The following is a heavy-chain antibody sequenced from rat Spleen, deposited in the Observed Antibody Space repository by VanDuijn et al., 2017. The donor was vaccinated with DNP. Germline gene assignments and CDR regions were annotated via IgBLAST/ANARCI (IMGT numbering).Heavy chain of an antibody. Sequence: EVQLVESGGGLVQPGRSLKLSCAASGFTFSAYYMAWVRQAPAKGLEWVAYIGSPAYAPYYTDSVKGRFAISRDNAKSTLYLQMNSLRSEDMATYYGVRWNWGHVDYWGQGVMVTVSS. J-gene: IGHJ2*01. CDR2: IGSPAYAP. CDR3: VRWNWGHVDY. V-gene: IGHV5-22*01. D-gene: IGHD3-6*01. CDR1: GFTFSAYY.